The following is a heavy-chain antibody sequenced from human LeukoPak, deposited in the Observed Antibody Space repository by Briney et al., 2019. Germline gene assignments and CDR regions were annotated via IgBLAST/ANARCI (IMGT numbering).Heavy chain of an antibody. J-gene: IGHJ5*02. D-gene: IGHD3-9*01. CDR1: GGSFSGYY. V-gene: IGHV4-34*01. Sequence: SETLSLTCAVYGGSFSGYYWSWVRQPPGKGLEWIGDIFHSGSTNYNPSLKGRVTISLDTSTSQFSLKLSSVTAADTAVYYCARGSTIFWAWGQGTLVTVSS. CDR2: IFHSGST. CDR3: ARGSTIFWA.